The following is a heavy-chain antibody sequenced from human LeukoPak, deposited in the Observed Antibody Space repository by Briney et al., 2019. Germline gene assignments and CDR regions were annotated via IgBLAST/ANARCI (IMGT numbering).Heavy chain of an antibody. D-gene: IGHD3-10*01. CDR2: FDPEDGET. J-gene: IGHJ5*02. CDR3: APQTLYYTGSGWLTRFDP. Sequence: ASVKVSCEVSGYTLTELSMHWVRQAPGKGLEWMGGFDPEDGETIYAQKFQGRVTMTEDTSTDTAYLEMSSLRSEDTAVYYCAPQTLYYTGSGWLTRFDPWGQGTLVTVFS. V-gene: IGHV1-24*01. CDR1: GYTLTELS.